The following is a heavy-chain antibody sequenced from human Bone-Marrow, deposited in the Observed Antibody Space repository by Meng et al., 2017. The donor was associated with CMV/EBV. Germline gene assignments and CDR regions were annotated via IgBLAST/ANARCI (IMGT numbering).Heavy chain of an antibody. CDR2: IRYDGSNK. CDR1: GFPFSSYG. Sequence: GGSLRITCAASGFPFSSYGMHWVRQAPGKGLEWVAFIRYDGSNKYYADSVKGRFTISRDNSKNTLYLQMNSLRAEDTAVYYCAKSGVAILNYWGQGTLVTVSS. J-gene: IGHJ4*02. CDR3: AKSGVAILNY. D-gene: IGHD2-21*01. V-gene: IGHV3-30*02.